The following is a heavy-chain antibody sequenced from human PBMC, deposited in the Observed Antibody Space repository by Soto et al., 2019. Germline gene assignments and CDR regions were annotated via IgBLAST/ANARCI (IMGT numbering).Heavy chain of an antibody. Sequence: EVQLVESGEGLVAPGGSLRLSCVASGFTLTTYTMNWVRQAPGTGLEWVSSINGRSNYKYYSDSVKGRFTISRDNTQNSLFLQMSRLGPEDTATYYCVREDGVVGVSSAFDSWGQGTLVTVSS. D-gene: IGHD1-26*01. CDR2: INGRSNYK. CDR1: GFTLTTYT. J-gene: IGHJ4*02. V-gene: IGHV3-21*02. CDR3: VREDGVVGVSSAFDS.